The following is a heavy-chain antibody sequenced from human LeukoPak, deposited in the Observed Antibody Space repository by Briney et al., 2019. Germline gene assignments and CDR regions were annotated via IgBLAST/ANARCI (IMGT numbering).Heavy chain of an antibody. Sequence: GGSLRLSCAASGFTFSNYGMSWVRQAPGKGLEWVSSIGGTGAITYYADSVKGRFTISRDNSKNTVYLQMNSLRAEDTAVYYCAKYEGIGTIYDGMDVWGQGTTVTVSS. D-gene: IGHD2-15*01. CDR2: IGGTGAIT. V-gene: IGHV3-23*01. J-gene: IGHJ6*02. CDR3: AKYEGIGTIYDGMDV. CDR1: GFTFSNYG.